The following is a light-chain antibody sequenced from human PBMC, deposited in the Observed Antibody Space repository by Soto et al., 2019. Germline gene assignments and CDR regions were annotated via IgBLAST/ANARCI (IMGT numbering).Light chain of an antibody. CDR1: QSVGNNY. CDR2: GAS. V-gene: IGKV3-20*01. Sequence: ENVLTQSPGTLSLSPRERATLSCRASQSVGNNYLAWYQQKPGQAPRLLIHGASSRATGIPDRFSGSGSGTDSTLSLSRLEPEEFTVYYCQQYGSSPGTFGQGTRLEIK. J-gene: IGKJ5*01. CDR3: QQYGSSPGT.